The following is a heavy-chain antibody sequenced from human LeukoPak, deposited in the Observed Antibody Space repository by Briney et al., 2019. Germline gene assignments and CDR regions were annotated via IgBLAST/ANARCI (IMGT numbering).Heavy chain of an antibody. J-gene: IGHJ4*02. Sequence: GGSLRLSCAASGFTFSSYAMSWVRQAPGKGLEWVSAISGSGGSTYYADSVKGRFTISRDNSKNTLYLQMNSLRAEDTAVYYCARGVFDYDILTGYAIFDYWGQGTLVTVSS. CDR3: ARGVFDYDILTGYAIFDY. CDR1: GFTFSSYA. V-gene: IGHV3-23*01. CDR2: ISGSGGST. D-gene: IGHD3-9*01.